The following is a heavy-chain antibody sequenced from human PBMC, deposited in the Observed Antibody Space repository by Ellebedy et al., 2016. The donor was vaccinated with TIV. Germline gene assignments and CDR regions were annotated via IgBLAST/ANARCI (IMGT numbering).Heavy chain of an antibody. J-gene: IGHJ3*02. CDR1: GFTFSSSV. V-gene: IGHV3-23*01. CDR3: AREGYTSGHCGAFDN. CDR2: ISSLGDST. Sequence: PGGSLRLSCSASGFTFSSSVMSWVRRAPGKGLEWVSTISSLGDSTHYADSVTGRFSISRDNSRNTVHLQMHNLRAEDTAGHYCAREGYTSGHCGAFDNWGQGAMVTVSS. D-gene: IGHD5-12*01.